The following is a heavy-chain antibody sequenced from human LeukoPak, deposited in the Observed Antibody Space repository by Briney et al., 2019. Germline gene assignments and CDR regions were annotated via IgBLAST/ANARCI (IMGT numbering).Heavy chain of an antibody. V-gene: IGHV1-46*01. CDR3: AREGSYGSQTHFDY. CDR1: GYTFTSNY. J-gene: IGHJ4*02. D-gene: IGHD5-18*01. Sequence: ASVKVSCKASGYTFTSNYIHWVRQAPGQGLEWMGMIYPRDGSTSYAQKFQGRVTVTRDTSTSTVHMGLSGLRSEDTAVYYCAREGSYGSQTHFDYWGQGTLVTVSS. CDR2: IYPRDGST.